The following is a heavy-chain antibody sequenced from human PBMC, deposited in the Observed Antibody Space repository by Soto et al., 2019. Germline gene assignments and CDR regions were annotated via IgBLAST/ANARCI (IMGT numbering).Heavy chain of an antibody. CDR1: GYTFTSYA. CDR3: ARDDSGRHAFDI. J-gene: IGHJ3*02. V-gene: IGHV1-3*01. CDR2: INAGNGNT. D-gene: IGHD4-17*01. Sequence: ASVKVSYKASGYTFTSYAMHWVRQAPGQRLEWMGWINAGNGNTKYSQKFQGRVTITRDTSASTAYMELSSLRSEDTAVYYCARDDSGRHAFDIWGQGTMVTVSS.